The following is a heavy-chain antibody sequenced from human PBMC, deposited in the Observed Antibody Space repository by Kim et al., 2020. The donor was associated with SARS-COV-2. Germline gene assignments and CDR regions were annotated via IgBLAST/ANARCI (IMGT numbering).Heavy chain of an antibody. CDR3: ARGRKTAAAFDI. CDR1: EYTFTGSY. CDR2: INPNIGDT. V-gene: IGHV1-2*05. Sequence: ASVKVSCKAFEYTFTGSYIHWVRQAPGQGLEWMGRINPNIGDTTYAQKFQGRVTMTRDTSISTAYMELTGLTSDDTVVYFCARGRKTAAAFDIWGQGTMVTVSS. D-gene: IGHD2-2*01. J-gene: IGHJ3*02.